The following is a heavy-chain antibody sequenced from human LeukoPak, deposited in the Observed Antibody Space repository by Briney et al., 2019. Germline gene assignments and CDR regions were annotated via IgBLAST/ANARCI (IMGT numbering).Heavy chain of an antibody. D-gene: IGHD2-2*02. J-gene: IGHJ4*02. CDR1: GFTFSSYW. Sequence: PGGSLRLSCAVSGFTFSSYWMSWVRQAPGKGLEWVANMKPDGSEKYYVDSVKGRFTISRDSSKNSLYLQMNSLRVEDTAVYYCTRDPRQSQLVYTTGDYWGQGTLVTVSS. V-gene: IGHV3-7*01. CDR2: MKPDGSEK. CDR3: TRDPRQSQLVYTTGDY.